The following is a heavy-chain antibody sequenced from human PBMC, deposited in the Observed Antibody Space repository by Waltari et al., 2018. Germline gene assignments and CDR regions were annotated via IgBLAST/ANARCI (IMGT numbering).Heavy chain of an antibody. V-gene: IGHV1-69*08. D-gene: IGHD3-3*01. CDR2: SIPIFGTA. Sequence: QVQLVQSGAEVKKPGSSVKVSCKASGGTFSSYAISWVRQAPGQGLEWMGRSIPIFGTANYAEKFQGRVTITADTSTDTAYMELSSLRSEDTAVYYCAFFWSGPVDYYGMDVWGQGTTVTVSS. CDR1: GGTFSSYA. J-gene: IGHJ6*02. CDR3: AFFWSGPVDYYGMDV.